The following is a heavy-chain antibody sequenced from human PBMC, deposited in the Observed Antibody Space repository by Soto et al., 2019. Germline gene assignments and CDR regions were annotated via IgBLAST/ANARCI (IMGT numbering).Heavy chain of an antibody. V-gene: IGHV1-3*01. J-gene: IGHJ1*01. CDR1: GYPFSNYA. CDR2: INPGEINT. Sequence: VASVKVSCKASGYPFSNYAIHWVRQAPGQSLEWMGWINPGEINTRYSQKFQGRVTITSDRSANTAYMELSSLKSEDTAVYYCARILRGLTIFGVAHTGSYWRQGARATV. D-gene: IGHD3-3*01. CDR3: ARILRGLTIFGVAHTGSY.